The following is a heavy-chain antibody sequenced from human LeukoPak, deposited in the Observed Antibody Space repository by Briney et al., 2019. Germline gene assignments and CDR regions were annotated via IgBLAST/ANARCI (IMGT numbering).Heavy chain of an antibody. CDR1: GFTFVSYW. CDR2: INGYGSST. J-gene: IGHJ4*02. Sequence: GGSLRLSCAASGFTFVSYWMHWVGQAPGKGLVWVSRINGYGSSTDFADSVKGRFTISRDNAKNTLYLQMNSLRAEDTAVYYCARDAPGNTALDYWGQGTLVTVSS. V-gene: IGHV3-74*01. CDR3: ARDAPGNTALDY. D-gene: IGHD5-18*01.